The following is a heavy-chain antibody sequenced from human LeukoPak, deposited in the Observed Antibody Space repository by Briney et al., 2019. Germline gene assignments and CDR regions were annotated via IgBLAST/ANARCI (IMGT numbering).Heavy chain of an antibody. CDR2: IYYSGST. V-gene: IGHV4-59*01. CDR3: ARGGPSHGDYGY. Sequence: PSETLSLTCTVSGGSISSYYWSWIRQPPGKGPEWIGYIYYSGSTNYNPSLKSQVTISVDTSKNQFSLKLSSVTAADTAVYYCARGGPSHGDYGYWGQGTLVTVSS. CDR1: GGSISSYY. J-gene: IGHJ4*02. D-gene: IGHD4-17*01.